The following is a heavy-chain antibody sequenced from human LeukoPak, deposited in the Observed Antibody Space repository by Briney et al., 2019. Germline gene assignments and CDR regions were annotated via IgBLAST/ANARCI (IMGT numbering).Heavy chain of an antibody. Sequence: GASVKVSCKTSGYTFTTYGISWVRQAPGQGLEWMGWINPNSGGTNYAQKFQGRVTMTRDTSISTAYMELSRLRSDDTAVYYCAREYYDSSGYYHKNYFDYWGQGTLATVSS. V-gene: IGHV1-2*02. CDR2: INPNSGGT. J-gene: IGHJ4*02. CDR3: AREYYDSSGYYHKNYFDY. D-gene: IGHD3-22*01. CDR1: GYTFTTYG.